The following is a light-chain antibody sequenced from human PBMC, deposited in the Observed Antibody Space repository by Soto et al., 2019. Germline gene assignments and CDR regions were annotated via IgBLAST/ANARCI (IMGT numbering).Light chain of an antibody. CDR2: WAS. V-gene: IGKV4-1*01. CDR3: QQYHSGPIT. Sequence: DIVMTQSPDSLTVSLGERATINCKSSQSVLSSSNNKNYLAWHQQKPGQPPKVLIYWASTRESGVPDRFGGSGSGTDFTLTINNPQAEDVAVYYCQQYHSGPITFGQGTRLEIK. J-gene: IGKJ5*01. CDR1: QSVLSSSNNKNY.